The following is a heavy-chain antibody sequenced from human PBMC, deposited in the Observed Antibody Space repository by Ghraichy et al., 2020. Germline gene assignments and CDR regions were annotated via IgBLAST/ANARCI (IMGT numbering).Heavy chain of an antibody. CDR1: GFTFSSYG. D-gene: IGHD3-22*01. CDR3: ARALIADALFPYYYDSSGLDAFDI. J-gene: IGHJ3*02. V-gene: IGHV3-33*01. Sequence: GESLNISCAASGFTFSSYGMHWVRQAPGKGLEWVAVIWYDGSNKYYADSVKGRFTISRDNSKNTLYLKMNSLRAEDTAVYYCARALIADALFPYYYDSSGLDAFDIWGQGTMVTVSS. CDR2: IWYDGSNK.